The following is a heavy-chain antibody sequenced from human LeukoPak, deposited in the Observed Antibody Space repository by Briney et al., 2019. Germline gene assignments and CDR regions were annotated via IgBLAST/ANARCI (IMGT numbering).Heavy chain of an antibody. CDR2: ISGSGGST. CDR1: GFTLSSYA. Sequence: GGSLRLSCAASGFTLSSYAMSWVRQAPGKGLEWVSAISGSGGSTYYADSVKGRFTISRDNSKNTLYLQMNSLRAEDTAVYYCAKANSNYCSSTSCYGGFDYWGQGTLVTVSS. CDR3: AKANSNYCSSTSCYGGFDY. D-gene: IGHD2-2*01. V-gene: IGHV3-23*01. J-gene: IGHJ4*02.